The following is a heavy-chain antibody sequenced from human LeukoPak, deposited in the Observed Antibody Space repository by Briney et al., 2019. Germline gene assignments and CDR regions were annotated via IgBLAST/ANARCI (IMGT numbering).Heavy chain of an antibody. CDR1: GFTFSSYW. Sequence: GGSLRLSCATSGFTFSSYWMNWVRQAPGKGLVWVSRIASDGSSTTYADSVRGRFSISRDNAKNTLYLQMNSLRVEDTAVYYCARGRPHGNDYWGQGTLVTVSS. D-gene: IGHD4-23*01. CDR2: IASDGSST. V-gene: IGHV3-74*01. CDR3: ARGRPHGNDY. J-gene: IGHJ4*02.